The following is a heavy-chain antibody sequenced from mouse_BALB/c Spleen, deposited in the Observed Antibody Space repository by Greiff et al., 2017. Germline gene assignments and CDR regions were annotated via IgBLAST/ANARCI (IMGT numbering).Heavy chain of an antibody. CDR3: ARVRDGNFFDY. Sequence: EVQLVESGGGLVQPGGSLRLSCATSGFTFTDYYMSWVRQPPGKALEWLGFIRNKANGYTTEYSASVKGRFTISRDNSQSILYLQMNTLRAEDSATYYCARVRDGNFFDYWGQGTTLTVSS. V-gene: IGHV7-3*02. D-gene: IGHD2-1*01. CDR2: IRNKANGYTT. J-gene: IGHJ2*01. CDR1: GFTFTDYY.